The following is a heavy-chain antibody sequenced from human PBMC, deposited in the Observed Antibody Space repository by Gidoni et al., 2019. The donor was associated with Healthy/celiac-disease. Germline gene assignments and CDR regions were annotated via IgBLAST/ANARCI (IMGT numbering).Heavy chain of an antibody. Sequence: SNAWMNWVRQAPGKGLEWVGRIKSKTDGGTTDYAAPVKGRFTISRDDSKNTLYLQMNSLKTEDTDVYYCTTDLEAVLWFDHRDYWGQGTLVTVSS. D-gene: IGHD3-10*01. CDR2: IKSKTDGGTT. CDR1: SNAW. J-gene: IGHJ4*02. CDR3: TTDLEAVLWFDHRDY. V-gene: IGHV3-15*07.